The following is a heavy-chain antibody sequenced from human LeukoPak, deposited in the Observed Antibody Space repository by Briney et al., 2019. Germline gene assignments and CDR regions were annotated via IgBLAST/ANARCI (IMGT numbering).Heavy chain of an antibody. V-gene: IGHV1-18*03. D-gene: IGHD6-13*01. CDR2: ISAYNGNT. J-gene: IGHJ6*03. CDR1: GYTFTSYG. CDR3: ARDKQQLNNYYYYMDV. Sequence: ASVKVSCKASGYTFTSYGINWVRQAPGQGLEWMGWISAYNGNTNYAQKLQGRVTMTTDTSTSTAYMELRSLRSDDMAVYYCARDKQQLNNYYYYMDVWGKGTTLTIFS.